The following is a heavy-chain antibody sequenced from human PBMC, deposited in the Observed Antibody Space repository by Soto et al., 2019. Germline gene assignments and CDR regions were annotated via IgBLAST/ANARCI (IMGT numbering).Heavy chain of an antibody. CDR1: GGSFSGYY. V-gene: IGHV4-34*01. J-gene: IGHJ4*02. CDR3: ARGGLRYCSTSCPNLDY. CDR2: INHSGST. Sequence: SETLPLTCAVYGGSFSGYYWSLIRQPPGKGLEWIGEINHSGSTNYNPSLKSRVTISVDTSKNQFSLKLSSVTAADTAVYYCARGGLRYCSTSCPNLDYWGQGTLVTVSS. D-gene: IGHD2-2*01.